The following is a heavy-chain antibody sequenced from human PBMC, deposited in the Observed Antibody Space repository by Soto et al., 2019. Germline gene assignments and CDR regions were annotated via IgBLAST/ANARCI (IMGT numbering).Heavy chain of an antibody. CDR1: GYTFTSYD. J-gene: IGHJ4*02. CDR3: ARGGVSSGWYGWGGY. D-gene: IGHD6-19*01. Sequence: QVQLVQSGAEVKKPGASVKVSCKASGYTFTSYDINWVRQATGQGLEWMGWMNPNSGNTGYAQKFQGRVTMTRNTSKRTAHMERSSLRSEDTAVYYCARGGVSSGWYGWGGYWCQGTLVTVSS. V-gene: IGHV1-8*01. CDR2: MNPNSGNT.